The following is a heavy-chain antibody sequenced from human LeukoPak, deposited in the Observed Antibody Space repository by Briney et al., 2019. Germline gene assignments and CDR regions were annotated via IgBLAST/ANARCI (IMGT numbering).Heavy chain of an antibody. CDR2: IYYSGST. D-gene: IGHD6-25*01. CDR1: GGSISSGSYY. V-gene: IGHV4-39*01. CDR3: ANIRSSGFGAFDI. Sequence: SQTLSLTCTVSGGSISSGSYYWGWIRQPPGKGLEWIGSIYYSGSTYYNPSLKSRVTISVDTSKNQFSLKLSSVTAADTAVYYCANIRSSGFGAFDIWGQGTMVTVSS. J-gene: IGHJ3*02.